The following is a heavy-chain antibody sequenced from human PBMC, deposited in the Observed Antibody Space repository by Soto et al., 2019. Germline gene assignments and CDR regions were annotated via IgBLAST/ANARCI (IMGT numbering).Heavy chain of an antibody. Sequence: SVKVSCKASGGTFSSYAISWVRQAPGQGLEWMGGIIPIFGTANYAQKFQGRVTITADESTSTAYMELSSLRSEDTAVYYCARSFWSGYYPPSHYGMDVWGQGTTVTVSS. V-gene: IGHV1-69*13. D-gene: IGHD3-3*01. J-gene: IGHJ6*02. CDR2: IIPIFGTA. CDR3: ARSFWSGYYPPSHYGMDV. CDR1: GGTFSSYA.